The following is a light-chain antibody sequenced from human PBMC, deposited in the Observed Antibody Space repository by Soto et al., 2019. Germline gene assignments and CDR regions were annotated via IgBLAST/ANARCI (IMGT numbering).Light chain of an antibody. CDR3: QQYKSYPWT. CDR1: QSISSW. J-gene: IGKJ1*01. V-gene: IGKV1-5*03. Sequence: DIQMTQSPSTLSASVGDRVTITCRASQSISSWLAWYQQKPGKAPKLLIYKASSLESWVPSRFSGSRSGTEFTLTISSLQPDDFATYYCQQYKSYPWTFGQGTKVEIK. CDR2: KAS.